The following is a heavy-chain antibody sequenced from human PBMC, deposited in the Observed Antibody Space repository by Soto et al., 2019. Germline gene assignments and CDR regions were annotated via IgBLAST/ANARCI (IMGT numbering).Heavy chain of an antibody. CDR1: GFTVSGNY. CDR3: ASTRGSSDDF. J-gene: IGHJ4*02. Sequence: EVQLVETGGGLIQPGGSLRLSCAASGFTVSGNYMSWVRQAPGKGLEWVSVISNGGGTYYADSVKGRFTIARDNSKNTLYLQMNSLGAEDTAVYYCASTRGSSDDFWGQGTVVTVSS. D-gene: IGHD6-6*01. CDR2: ISNGGGT. V-gene: IGHV3-53*02.